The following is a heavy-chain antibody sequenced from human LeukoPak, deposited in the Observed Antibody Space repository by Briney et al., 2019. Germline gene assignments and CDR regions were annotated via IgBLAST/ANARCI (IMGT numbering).Heavy chain of an antibody. CDR2: IYYSGST. V-gene: IGHV4-59*01. Sequence: PSETLSLTCTVSGGSISSYYWSWIRQPPGKGLEWIGYIYYSGSTKYNPSLKSRVTISVDTSKNQFSLKLSSVTAADTAVYYCARSGDILTGYYAIDYWGQGTLVTVSS. J-gene: IGHJ4*02. CDR3: ARSGDILTGYYAIDY. CDR1: GGSISSYY. D-gene: IGHD3-9*01.